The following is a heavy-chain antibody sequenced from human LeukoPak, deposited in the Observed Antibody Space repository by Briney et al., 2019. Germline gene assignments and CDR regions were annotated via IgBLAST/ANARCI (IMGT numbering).Heavy chain of an antibody. CDR1: GFTFSSYG. CDR2: IWYDGSNK. D-gene: IGHD3-9*01. CDR3: ARDDILTGARGLDY. V-gene: IGHV3-33*01. Sequence: GRSLRLSCAASGFTFSSYGMHWVRQAPGEGLEWVAVIWYDGSNKYYADSVKGRFTISRDNSKNTLYLQMNSLRAEDTAVYYCARDDILTGARGLDYWGQGTLVSVSS. J-gene: IGHJ4*02.